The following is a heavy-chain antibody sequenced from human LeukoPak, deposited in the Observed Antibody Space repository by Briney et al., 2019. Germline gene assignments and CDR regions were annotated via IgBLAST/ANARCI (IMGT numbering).Heavy chain of an antibody. J-gene: IGHJ4*02. CDR3: ARDPSGYSYGYYDY. Sequence: PSETLSLTCTVSGGSISSSSYYWGWIRQPPGKGLEWIGSIYYSGSTYYNPSLKSRVTISVDTSKNQFSLKLSSVTAADTAVYYCARDPSGYSYGYYDYWGQGILVTVSS. CDR2: IYYSGST. CDR1: GGSISSSSYY. V-gene: IGHV4-39*07. D-gene: IGHD5-18*01.